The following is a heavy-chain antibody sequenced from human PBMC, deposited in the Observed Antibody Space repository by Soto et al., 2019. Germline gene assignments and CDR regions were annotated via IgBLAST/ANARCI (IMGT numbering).Heavy chain of an antibody. CDR3: ARGPSAYSYGYFAH. Sequence: APAKAPCKASGYIFTSHGISWMRQAPGQGLEWMGWISAYNGNTNYAQKRQGRVTMTTDTSTSTAYMELRSLRSDDTTVYYCARGPSAYSYGYFAHWRQGTRVAVTS. CDR2: ISAYNGNT. J-gene: IGHJ4*02. D-gene: IGHD5-18*01. V-gene: IGHV1-18*01. CDR1: GYIFTSHG.